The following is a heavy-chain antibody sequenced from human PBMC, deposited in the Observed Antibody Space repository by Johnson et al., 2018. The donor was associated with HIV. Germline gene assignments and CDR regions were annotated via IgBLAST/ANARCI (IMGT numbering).Heavy chain of an antibody. D-gene: IGHD3-22*01. V-gene: IGHV3-20*04. CDR1: GFTFSSYD. CDR2: INWNGGST. Sequence: VQLVESGGGVVRPGGSLRLSCAASGFTFSSYDMHWVRQATGKGLEWVSGINWNGGSTGYADSVKGRFTISRDNSKNTLYLQMNSLRAADTAVYYCGRDRHGSRLGSGAFDIWGQGTMVTVSS. CDR3: GRDRHGSRLGSGAFDI. J-gene: IGHJ3*02.